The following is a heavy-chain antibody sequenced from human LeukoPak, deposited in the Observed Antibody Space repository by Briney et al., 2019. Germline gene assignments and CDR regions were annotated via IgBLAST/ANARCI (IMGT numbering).Heavy chain of an antibody. CDR1: GYTFTSYG. Sequence: ASVKVSCKASGYTFTSYGISWVRQAPGQGLEWMGWISAYNGNTNYAQKLQGRVTMTTDTSTSTAYMELRSLRSDDTAVYYCARDTLYYYYSSGYSDYWGQGTLVTVSS. D-gene: IGHD3-22*01. CDR3: ARDTLYYYYSSGYSDY. V-gene: IGHV1-18*01. CDR2: ISAYNGNT. J-gene: IGHJ4*02.